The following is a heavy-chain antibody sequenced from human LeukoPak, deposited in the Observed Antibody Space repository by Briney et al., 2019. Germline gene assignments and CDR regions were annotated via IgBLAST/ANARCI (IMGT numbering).Heavy chain of an antibody. V-gene: IGHV4-59*08. CDR1: GGSISSYY. J-gene: IGHJ4*02. Sequence: SETLSLTCTVSGGSISSYYWSWIRQPPGKGLEWIGYIYYSGSTNYNPSLKSRVTISVDTSKNQLSLKLSSVTAADTAVYYCARHGGYFDYWGQGTLVTVSS. CDR2: IYYSGST. CDR3: ARHGGYFDY. D-gene: IGHD3-16*01.